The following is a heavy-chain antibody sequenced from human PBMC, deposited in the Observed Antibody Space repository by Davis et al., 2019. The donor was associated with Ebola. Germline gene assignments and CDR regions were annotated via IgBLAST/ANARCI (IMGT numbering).Heavy chain of an antibody. V-gene: IGHV5-51*01. CDR2: IYPGDSDT. Sequence: GESLKISCKGSGYSFASYWIGWVRQMPGKGLEWIGIIYPGDSDTRYSPSFQGQVTISVDNSISTAYLQWSSLKASDTAIYYCTRHHFYTTMAPYWGQGTLVTVSS. J-gene: IGHJ4*02. CDR1: GYSFASYW. CDR3: TRHHFYTTMAPY. D-gene: IGHD5-18*01.